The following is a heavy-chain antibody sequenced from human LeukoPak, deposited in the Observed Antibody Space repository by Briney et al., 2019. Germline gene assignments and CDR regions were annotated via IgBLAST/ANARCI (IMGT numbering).Heavy chain of an antibody. D-gene: IGHD3-22*01. Sequence: KSSETLSLTCAAYGGSFSSYYWSWIRQPPGKGLEWIGYIYYSGSTNYNPSLKSRVTISVDTSKNQFSLKLSSVTAADTAVYYCARVNYYDTRADPWGQGTLVTVSS. CDR2: IYYSGST. CDR1: GGSFSSYY. J-gene: IGHJ5*02. V-gene: IGHV4-59*01. CDR3: ARVNYYDTRADP.